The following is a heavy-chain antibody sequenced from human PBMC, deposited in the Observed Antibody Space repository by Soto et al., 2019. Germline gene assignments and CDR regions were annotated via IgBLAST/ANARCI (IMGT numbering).Heavy chain of an antibody. Sequence: PGESLKISCKGSGYSFTSYWISWVRQMPGKGLEWMGRIDPSDSYTNYSPSXXXXXXXXXDKXXSTAYLQWSSLKASDTAMYYCXXXDSSSSYYYYYYGMDVWGQGTTVTVSS. CDR1: GYSFTSYW. V-gene: IGHV5-10-1*01. CDR3: XXXDSSSSYYYYYYGMDV. CDR2: IDPSDSYT. D-gene: IGHD6-6*01. J-gene: IGHJ6*02.